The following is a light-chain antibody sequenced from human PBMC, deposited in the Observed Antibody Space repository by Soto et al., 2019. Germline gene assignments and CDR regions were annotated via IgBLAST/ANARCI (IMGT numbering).Light chain of an antibody. J-gene: IGKJ1*01. CDR3: QQYNDWPPT. Sequence: EIVMTQSPATLSVSPGERATLSCRAGQNIHTNLAWYQQKPGQAPRLLIYGASTRATGIPARFSGSGSGTEFTLSIGSLQSEDFAVYYCQQYNDWPPTFGQGTKVDI. CDR2: GAS. CDR1: QNIHTN. V-gene: IGKV3-15*01.